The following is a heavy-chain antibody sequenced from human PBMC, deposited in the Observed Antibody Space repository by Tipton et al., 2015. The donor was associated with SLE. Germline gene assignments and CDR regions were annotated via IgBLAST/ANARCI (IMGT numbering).Heavy chain of an antibody. CDR3: ARDPNGGYGTFDF. CDR1: GGSIRSYY. J-gene: IGHJ4*02. D-gene: IGHD4-17*01. Sequence: TLSLTCTVSGGSIRSYYWSWIRLTPGKGLEWIGDIYYRGSPYYRESTTYNPSLESRATMSLDTPKNQFSLKLNSATAADTAVYYCARDPNGGYGTFDFWGQGALVTVSS. CDR2: IYYRGSPYYREST. V-gene: IGHV4-59*01.